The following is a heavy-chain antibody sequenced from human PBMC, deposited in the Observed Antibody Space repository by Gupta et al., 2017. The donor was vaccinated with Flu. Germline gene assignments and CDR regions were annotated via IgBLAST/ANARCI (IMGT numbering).Heavy chain of an antibody. D-gene: IGHD5-18*01. CDR2: ISYDGSNK. Sequence: QVQLVESGGGVVQPGRSLRLSCAASGFTFSSYGMHWVRQAPGKGLEWVAVISYDGSNKYYADSVKGRFTISRDNSKNTLYLQMNSLRAEDTAVYYCAKVTEYSYGPFDYWGQGTLVTVSS. CDR3: AKVTEYSYGPFDY. V-gene: IGHV3-30*18. J-gene: IGHJ4*02. CDR1: GFTFSSYG.